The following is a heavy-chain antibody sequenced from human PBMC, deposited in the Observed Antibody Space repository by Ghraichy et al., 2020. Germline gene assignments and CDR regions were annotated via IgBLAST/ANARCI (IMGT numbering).Heavy chain of an antibody. Sequence: GGSLRLSCAASGLTFNKYAMTWVRQAPGKGLEWVSTVTGSGGDTYYADSVNGRFTVSRDNSKNTLYLQMNSLRAEDTAVYYCANELYCGTISCYQYFDSWGQGTLVTVSS. CDR3: ANELYCGTISCYQYFDS. CDR1: GLTFNKYA. CDR2: VTGSGGDT. J-gene: IGHJ4*01. D-gene: IGHD2-2*01. V-gene: IGHV3-23*01.